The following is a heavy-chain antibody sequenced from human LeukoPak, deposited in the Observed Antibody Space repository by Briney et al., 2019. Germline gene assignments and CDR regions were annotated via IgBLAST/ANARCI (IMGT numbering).Heavy chain of an antibody. V-gene: IGHV3-30*02. CDR2: IRYDGSNK. Sequence: GGSLRLSCAASGFTFSSYGMHWVRQAPGKGLEWVAFIRYDGSNKYYADSVKGRLTISRDNSKNTLYLQMNSLRAEDTAVYYCAKLVVVAATRQNYWGQGTLVTVSS. CDR3: AKLVVVAATRQNY. J-gene: IGHJ4*02. CDR1: GFTFSSYG. D-gene: IGHD2-15*01.